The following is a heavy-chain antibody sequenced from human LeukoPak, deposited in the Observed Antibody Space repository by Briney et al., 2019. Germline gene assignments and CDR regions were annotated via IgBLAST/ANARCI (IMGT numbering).Heavy chain of an antibody. CDR3: ASDFLGYCSGGSCYRGGFYFDY. V-gene: IGHV1-69*05. CDR2: IIPIFGTP. CDR1: GGTFSSYA. D-gene: IGHD2-15*01. Sequence: SVKVSCKASGGTFSSYAISWVRQAPGQGLDWMGRIIPIFGTPTYAQKFQGRVTITTDESTSTAYMELSSLRSEDTAVYYCASDFLGYCSGGSCYRGGFYFDYWGQGTLVTVSS. J-gene: IGHJ4*02.